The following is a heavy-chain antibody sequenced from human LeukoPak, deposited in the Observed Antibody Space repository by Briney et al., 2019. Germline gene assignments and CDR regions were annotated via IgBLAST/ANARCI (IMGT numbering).Heavy chain of an antibody. J-gene: IGHJ4*02. V-gene: IGHV4-59*11. CDR1: GGSISSLY. CDR2: IYYSGST. D-gene: IGHD1-26*01. CDR3: ARRGVMPYSGSLYYFDY. Sequence: SETLSLTCTVSGGSISSLYWSWIRQPPGKVLEWIGYIYYSGSTNYNSSLKSRVTISVDTSNKQFSLKLSYVTAADTAVYYCARRGVMPYSGSLYYFDYWGQGTLVTVSS.